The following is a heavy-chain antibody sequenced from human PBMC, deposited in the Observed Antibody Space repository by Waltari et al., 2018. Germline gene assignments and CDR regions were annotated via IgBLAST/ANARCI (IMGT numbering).Heavy chain of an antibody. Sequence: QLQLQESGPGLVKPSETLSFTCTVSGGSLSSSSYCGGLLRQPPGKGLEWLGSRYYSGRTYYTPSLKSRVTISVDTSKNQFSLKRSSVTAADTAVYYCATKRESSASGFDYWGQGTLVTVSS. J-gene: IGHJ4*02. CDR1: GGSLSSSSYC. D-gene: IGHD6-19*01. CDR2: RYYSGRT. V-gene: IGHV4-39*01. CDR3: ATKRESSASGFDY.